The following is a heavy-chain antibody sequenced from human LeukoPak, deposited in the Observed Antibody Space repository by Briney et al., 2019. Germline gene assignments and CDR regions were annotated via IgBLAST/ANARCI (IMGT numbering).Heavy chain of an antibody. Sequence: PGGSLRLSCAVSGLSVADTYMAWVRQAPGKGLEWVATLYIAGESYYADSVRGRFNISRDNSENTLYLQMTTVRDDDTAIYYCAAGFRSEFIYFYLHVWGKGTSVTVSS. CDR2: LYIAGES. V-gene: IGHV3-53*01. CDR1: GLSVADTY. CDR3: AAGFRSEFIYFYLHV. J-gene: IGHJ6*03. D-gene: IGHD1-14*01.